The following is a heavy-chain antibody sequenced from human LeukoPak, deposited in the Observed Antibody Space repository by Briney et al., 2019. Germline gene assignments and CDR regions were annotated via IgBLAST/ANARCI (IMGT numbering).Heavy chain of an antibody. J-gene: IGHJ4*02. CDR2: INPNSGGT. CDR3: ATYRGYYDDNLLDY. Sequence: ASVKVSCKASGDTFTSYYMHWVRQAPGQGLEWVGWINPNSGGTNYAQKFQGRVTMTRDTSISTAYMELSRLRADDTGVYYCATYRGYYDDNLLDYWGQGTLVTVSS. D-gene: IGHD3-22*01. CDR1: GDTFTSYY. V-gene: IGHV1-2*02.